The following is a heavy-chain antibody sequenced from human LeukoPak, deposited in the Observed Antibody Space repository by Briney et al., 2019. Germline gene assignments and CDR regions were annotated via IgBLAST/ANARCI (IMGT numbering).Heavy chain of an antibody. J-gene: IGHJ2*01. Sequence: SETLSLTCTVCGASFNIYYWSWIRQPPGKGLEWIGYIYYSGSTNYNPSLKSRVTILVDTSKNQFSLKLRSVTAADTAVYYCARGGFSGGTLRYFDLWGRGTLVTASS. CDR1: GASFNIYY. CDR2: IYYSGST. V-gene: IGHV4-59*01. CDR3: ARGGFSGGTLRYFDL. D-gene: IGHD2-15*01.